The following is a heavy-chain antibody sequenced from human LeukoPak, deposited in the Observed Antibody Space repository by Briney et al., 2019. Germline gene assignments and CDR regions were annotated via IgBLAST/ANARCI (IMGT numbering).Heavy chain of an antibody. CDR2: INAGNGNT. Sequence: ASVKVSCKASGYTFTTYAMHWVRQAPGQRLEWMGWINAGNGNTKYSQKFQGRVTMTRDTSTSTVYMELSSLRSEDTAVYYCARETSARYSGSYLGNYFDYWGQGTLVTVSS. D-gene: IGHD1-26*01. CDR3: ARETSARYSGSYLGNYFDY. J-gene: IGHJ4*02. V-gene: IGHV1-3*01. CDR1: GYTFTTYA.